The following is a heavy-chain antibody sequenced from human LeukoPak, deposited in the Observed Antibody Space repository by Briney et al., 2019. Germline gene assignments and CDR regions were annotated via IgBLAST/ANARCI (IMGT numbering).Heavy chain of an antibody. CDR1: GFTFSSYW. V-gene: IGHV3-7*01. D-gene: IGHD6-19*01. CDR3: ARDVWTGVAVSDY. Sequence: GGSLRLSCVASGFTFSSYWMTWVRQAPGKGLEWLANIKEDGSIQYYLDSVRGRFTISRDNAKTSVYLQLNSLRADDTAVYYCARDVWTGVAVSDYWGQGTLVTVS. J-gene: IGHJ4*02. CDR2: IKEDGSIQ.